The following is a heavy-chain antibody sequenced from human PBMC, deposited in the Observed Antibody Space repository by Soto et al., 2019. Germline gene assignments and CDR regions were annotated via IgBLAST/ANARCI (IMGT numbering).Heavy chain of an antibody. CDR2: ISYDGSNK. CDR1: GFTFSSYA. CDR3: ARDRIAGRGFHNYYYYGMDV. Sequence: PGGSLRLSCAASGFTFSSYAMSWVRQAPGKGLEWVAVISYDGSNKYYADSVKGRFTISRVNSKNTLYLQMNSLRAEDTAVYYRARDRIAGRGFHNYYYYGMDVWGQGTTVTVSS. J-gene: IGHJ6*02. D-gene: IGHD1-26*01. V-gene: IGHV3-30-3*01.